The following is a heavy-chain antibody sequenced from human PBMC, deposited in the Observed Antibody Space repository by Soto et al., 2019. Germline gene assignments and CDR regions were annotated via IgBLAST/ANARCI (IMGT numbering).Heavy chain of an antibody. V-gene: IGHV4-4*02. J-gene: IGHJ4*02. CDR2: IYHSGST. CDR3: AKASFSSGWYSDY. CDR1: GGSITSTYW. Sequence: QVQLQESGPGLGKPSGTMSLTCAVSGGSITSTYWWCWVRQPTGKGLEWIGEIYHSGSTNYKPSLKSRVTTSVDKSKNQFPLKLTSVTAADTAVYYCAKASFSSGWYSDYWGQGTLVTVSS. D-gene: IGHD6-19*01.